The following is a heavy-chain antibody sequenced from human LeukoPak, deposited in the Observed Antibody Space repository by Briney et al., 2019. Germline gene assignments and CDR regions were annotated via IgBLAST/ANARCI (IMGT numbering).Heavy chain of an antibody. CDR1: GGSISSYY. D-gene: IGHD6-13*01. Sequence: SETLSLTCTVSGGSISSYYWSWIRQPPGKGLEWIGYIYYSGSTIYNPSLKSRVTISVDTSKNQFSLKLSSVTAADTAVYYCARGRIAAAGTPERYYFDYWGQGTLVTVSS. V-gene: IGHV4-59*08. CDR3: ARGRIAAAGTPERYYFDY. CDR2: IYYSGST. J-gene: IGHJ4*02.